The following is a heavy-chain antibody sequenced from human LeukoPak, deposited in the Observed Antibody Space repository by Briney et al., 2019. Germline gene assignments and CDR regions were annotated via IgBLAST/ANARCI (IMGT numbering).Heavy chain of an antibody. Sequence: GASVKVSCKASGGTFSSYAISWVRQAPGQGLEWMGRIIPILGIANYAQKFQGRVTITADKSTSTAYMELSSLRSEDTAVYYCARDPHPNVGCHDYWGQGTLVTVSS. D-gene: IGHD6-19*01. J-gene: IGHJ4*02. CDR1: GGTFSSYA. V-gene: IGHV1-69*04. CDR3: ARDPHPNVGCHDY. CDR2: IIPILGIA.